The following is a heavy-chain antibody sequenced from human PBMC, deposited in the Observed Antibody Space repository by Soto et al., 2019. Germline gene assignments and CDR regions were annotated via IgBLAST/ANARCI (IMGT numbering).Heavy chain of an antibody. D-gene: IGHD3-10*01. V-gene: IGHV3-15*01. CDR1: GFTFSNAW. CDR2: SKGKGDGGAI. CDR3: TTVHIITISGGIVLEPQ. J-gene: IGHJ1*01. Sequence: VQLVESGGGLVNPGGSLRLSCEASGFTFSNAWLSWVRQAPGKGLEWVGRSKGKGDGGAIDYAAPVKGRFIISRGYSTRMFHLEMTSLQAEDTAVYYWTTVHIITISGGIVLEPQWGQGTPVTVFS.